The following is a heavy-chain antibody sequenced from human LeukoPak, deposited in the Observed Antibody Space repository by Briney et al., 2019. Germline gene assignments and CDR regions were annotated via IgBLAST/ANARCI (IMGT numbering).Heavy chain of an antibody. Sequence: GASVKVSCKASGYTLTSYDINWVRQATGQGLEWMGWMNPNSGNTGYAQKFQGRVTMTRNTSISTAYMELSSLRSEDTAAYYCARGLGTTVTSYYYYYYYMDVWGKGTTVTVSS. V-gene: IGHV1-8*01. CDR3: ARGLGTTVTSYYYYYYYMDV. CDR1: GYTLTSYD. D-gene: IGHD4-17*01. CDR2: MNPNSGNT. J-gene: IGHJ6*03.